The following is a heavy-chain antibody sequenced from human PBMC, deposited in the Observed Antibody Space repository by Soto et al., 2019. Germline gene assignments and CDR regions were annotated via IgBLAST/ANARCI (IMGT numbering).Heavy chain of an antibody. CDR2: ISGSGGST. CDR1: VFTFSSYA. CDR3: AKVSYGDYFDY. Sequence: GGSLRLSCSASVFTFSSYAMSWFRQAPGKGLEWVSAISGSGGSTYYADSVKGRFTISRDNSKNTLYLQMNSLRAEDTAVYYCAKVSYGDYFDYWGQGTLVTVSS. D-gene: IGHD4-17*01. J-gene: IGHJ4*02. V-gene: IGHV3-23*01.